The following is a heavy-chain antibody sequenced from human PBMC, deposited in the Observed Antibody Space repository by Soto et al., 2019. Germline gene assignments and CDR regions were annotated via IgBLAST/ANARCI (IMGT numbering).Heavy chain of an antibody. CDR1: VFTFSNYG. CDR2: ISYDGSSK. V-gene: IGHV3-30*18. D-gene: IGHD6-13*01. J-gene: IGHJ6*02. CDR3: AKDDGSTWSMFYSYYGVDV. Sequence: LRLSCAASVFTFSNYGMHWVRQAPGKGLEWVAVISYDGSSKDYADSVKGRFTISRDNSKNTLYLQMNSLRIEDTAVYYCAKDDGSTWSMFYSYYGVDVWGQGTTVTVSS.